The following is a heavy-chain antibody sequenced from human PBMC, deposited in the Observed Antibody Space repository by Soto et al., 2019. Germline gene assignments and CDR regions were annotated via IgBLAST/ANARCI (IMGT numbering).Heavy chain of an antibody. Sequence: ASVKVSCKASGYTFTSYGISWVRQAPGQGLEWMGWISAYNGNTNYAQKLQGRVTMTTDTSTSTAYMELRSLRSDDTAVYYCARWGDIVVVPAAPYYYYYGMDVWGQGTTVTTSS. D-gene: IGHD2-2*01. CDR2: ISAYNGNT. CDR3: ARWGDIVVVPAAPYYYYYGMDV. J-gene: IGHJ6*01. CDR1: GYTFTSYG. V-gene: IGHV1-18*01.